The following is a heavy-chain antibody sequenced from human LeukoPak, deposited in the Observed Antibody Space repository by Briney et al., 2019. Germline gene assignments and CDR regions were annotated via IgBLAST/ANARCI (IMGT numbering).Heavy chain of an antibody. V-gene: IGHV4-59*01. CDR3: ARVGGMTTINNAAFDI. D-gene: IGHD5-24*01. Sequence: SETLSLTCAVYGGSFSGYYWNWIRQPPGKGLEWIGYIYHSGSTNYNPSLKSRVTISIDKSKKQFSLKLISVTAADTAIYYCARVGGMTTINNAAFDIWGQGTMVTVSS. J-gene: IGHJ3*02. CDR2: IYHSGST. CDR1: GGSFSGYY.